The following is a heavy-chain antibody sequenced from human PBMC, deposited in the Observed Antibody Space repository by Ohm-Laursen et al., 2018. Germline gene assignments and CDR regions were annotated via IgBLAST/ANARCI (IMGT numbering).Heavy chain of an antibody. CDR3: ARDPYGDYGGFDY. J-gene: IGHJ4*02. D-gene: IGHD4-17*01. V-gene: IGHV4-59*01. Sequence: GTLSLTCTVSGGPISNYYWSWIRQPPGKGLEWIGYIYYSGSTNYNPSLKSRVTISVYTSKNQFSLKVTSVTAADTAVYYCARDPYGDYGGFDYWGQGTLVTVSS. CDR2: IYYSGST. CDR1: GGPISNYY.